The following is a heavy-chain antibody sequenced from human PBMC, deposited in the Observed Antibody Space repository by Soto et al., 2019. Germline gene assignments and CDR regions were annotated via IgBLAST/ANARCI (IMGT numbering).Heavy chain of an antibody. D-gene: IGHD6-13*01. CDR2: TYYRSKWYN. V-gene: IGHV6-1*01. CDR1: GDSVSSNSAA. J-gene: IGHJ3*02. Sequence: PSQTLSLTCAISGDSVSSNSAAWNWIRQSPSRGLEWLGRTYYRSKWYNDYAVSVKSRITINPDTSKNQFSLQLNSVTPEDTAVYYCARDLEYEGSSWERGAFDIWGQGTMVTVSS. CDR3: ARDLEYEGSSWERGAFDI.